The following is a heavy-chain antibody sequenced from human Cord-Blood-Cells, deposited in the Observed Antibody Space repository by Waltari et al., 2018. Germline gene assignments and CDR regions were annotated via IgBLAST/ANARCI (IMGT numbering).Heavy chain of an antibody. D-gene: IGHD1-7*01. V-gene: IGHV1-2*02. Sequence: QVQLVQSGAEVKKPGASVKVSCKASGYTFTGYYMHWVRQAPGQGLEWMGWINPNSGGTTYGQKFQGRVTMTRDTSISTAYMELSRLRSDDTAVYYCARTLGNYDAFDIWGQGTMVTVSS. CDR2: INPNSGGT. CDR3: ARTLGNYDAFDI. J-gene: IGHJ3*02. CDR1: GYTFTGYY.